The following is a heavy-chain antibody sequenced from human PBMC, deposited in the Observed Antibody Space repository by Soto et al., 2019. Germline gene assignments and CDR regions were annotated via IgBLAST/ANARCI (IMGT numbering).Heavy chain of an antibody. CDR1: GFTFSSYD. D-gene: IGHD6-19*01. CDR2: ISYDGSNE. J-gene: IGHJ4*01. Sequence: GGSLRLSCVASGFTFSSYDIHWVRQAPGKGLEWVAVISYDGSNEYYADSVKGRFTISRDNSKNTLYLQMDSLRPEDTAVYYCAKEITVAGDFDYWGHGTLVTVSS. V-gene: IGHV3-30*18. CDR3: AKEITVAGDFDY.